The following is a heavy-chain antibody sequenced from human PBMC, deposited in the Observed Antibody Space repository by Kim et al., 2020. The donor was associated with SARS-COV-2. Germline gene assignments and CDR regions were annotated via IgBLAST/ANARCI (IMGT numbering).Heavy chain of an antibody. CDR1: GGTFSSYA. V-gene: IGHV1-69*13. D-gene: IGHD3-3*01. CDR3: ARDRRLRFLEVDYYGMDV. Sequence: SVKVSCKASGGTFSSYAISWVRQAPGQGLEWMGGIIPIFGTANYAQKFQGRVTITADESTSTAYMELSSLRSEDTAVYYCARDRRLRFLEVDYYGMDVWGQGTTVTVSS. J-gene: IGHJ6*02. CDR2: IIPIFGTA.